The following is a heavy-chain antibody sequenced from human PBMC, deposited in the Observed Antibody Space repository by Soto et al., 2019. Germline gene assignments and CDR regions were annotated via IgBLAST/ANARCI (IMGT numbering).Heavy chain of an antibody. CDR1: GGTFSSYF. V-gene: IGHV1-69*13. CDR3: ARETPSAAAAYYYYGLDV. CDR2: IIPVFGTA. Sequence: GASVKVSCKVSGGTFSSYFINWVRQAPGQGLEWVGGIIPVFGTASYAEKFQGRVTITADESTSTAYMELSRLGSDDTAVYYCARETPSAAAAYYYYGLDVWGQGTTVTV. J-gene: IGHJ6*02. D-gene: IGHD6-13*01.